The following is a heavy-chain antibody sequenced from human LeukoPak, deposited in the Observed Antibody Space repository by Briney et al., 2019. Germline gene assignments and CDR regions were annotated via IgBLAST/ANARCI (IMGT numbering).Heavy chain of an antibody. CDR1: GGSISGSRYF. D-gene: IGHD6-13*01. Sequence: PSETLSLTCTVSGGSISGSRYFWGWIRQPPGKALEWIGSVYLRGSTYYNPSLQSRITISVDTSKNQFSLKLSSVTAADTAVYYSARHETSSTHWYAQTGWGRGTLVTVSS. CDR3: ARHETSSTHWYAQTG. V-gene: IGHV4-39*01. CDR2: VYLRGST. J-gene: IGHJ4*02.